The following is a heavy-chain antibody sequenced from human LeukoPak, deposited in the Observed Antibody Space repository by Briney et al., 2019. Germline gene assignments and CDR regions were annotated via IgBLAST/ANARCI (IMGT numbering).Heavy chain of an antibody. V-gene: IGHV1-69*13. CDR2: IIPILDTT. Sequence: SVKVSCKASGGSLNNYAISWVRQAPGRGLEWMGGIIPILDTTHFAQKFQGRVSITADESTSTTYMELSSLRSEDTAVYYCARGAYLDWLGHFDYWGQGTLVIVSP. CDR3: ARGAYLDWLGHFDY. J-gene: IGHJ4*02. D-gene: IGHD3-9*01. CDR1: GGSLNNYA.